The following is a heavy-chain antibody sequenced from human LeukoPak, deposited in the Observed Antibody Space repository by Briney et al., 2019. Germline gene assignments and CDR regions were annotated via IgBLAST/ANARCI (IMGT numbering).Heavy chain of an antibody. V-gene: IGHV3-7*01. CDR1: GFTFSSYW. CDR2: IKQDGSEK. Sequence: GGSLRLSCAASGFTFSSYWMSCVRQAPGKGLEGVANIKQDGSEKQYVDSVKGRFTSSRDNAKNSLYLQMKSQSAEHRAVYYCARVYEYQLLGPIDYWGQGTLVTVSS. J-gene: IGHJ4*02. D-gene: IGHD2-2*01. CDR3: ARVYEYQLLGPIDY.